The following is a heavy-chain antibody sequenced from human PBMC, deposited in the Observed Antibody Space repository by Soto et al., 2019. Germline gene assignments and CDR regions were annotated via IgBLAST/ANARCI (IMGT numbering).Heavy chain of an antibody. Sequence: GGSLRLSCAASGFTFSSYAMSWVRQAPGKGLEWVSAISGSGGSTYYADSVKGRFTISRDNSKNTLYLQMNSLRAEDTAVYYCAKSGETQWLREYYFDYWGHGXLVTVHS. J-gene: IGHJ4*01. CDR2: ISGSGGST. CDR1: GFTFSSYA. V-gene: IGHV3-23*01. CDR3: AKSGETQWLREYYFDY. D-gene: IGHD6-19*01.